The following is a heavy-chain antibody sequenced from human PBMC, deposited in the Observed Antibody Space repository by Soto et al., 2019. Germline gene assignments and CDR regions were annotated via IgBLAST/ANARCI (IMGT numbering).Heavy chain of an antibody. J-gene: IGHJ3*01. D-gene: IGHD6-13*01. CDR2: INPSVGTT. CDR3: ARDLFSSSWYVRAFDV. Sequence: QVQLVQSGAEVKKPGASVKLSCKASEYTFSDYSLHWVRQAPGQGLEWMGIINPSVGTTTYAQRFQDGVIMTRDTSTSTVYMELSSLRSEDTAVYYCARDLFSSSWYVRAFDVWGQGTMVTVSS. CDR1: EYTFSDYS. V-gene: IGHV1-46*03.